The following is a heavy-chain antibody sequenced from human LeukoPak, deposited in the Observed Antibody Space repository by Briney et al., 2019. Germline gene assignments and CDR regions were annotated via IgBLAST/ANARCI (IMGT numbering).Heavy chain of an antibody. D-gene: IGHD3-3*01. J-gene: IGHJ3*02. CDR3: ARGSRFGVVGRDAFDI. CDR2: ITRSGTTI. Sequence: GGSLRLSCAASGFTFSDYYMSWIRQARGKVLEWVAYITRSGTTIYYADSVKGRFTISRDNARNSLFLQMNSLRAEDTAVYYCARGSRFGVVGRDAFDIWGQGTVVTVS. CDR1: GFTFSDYY. V-gene: IGHV3-11*04.